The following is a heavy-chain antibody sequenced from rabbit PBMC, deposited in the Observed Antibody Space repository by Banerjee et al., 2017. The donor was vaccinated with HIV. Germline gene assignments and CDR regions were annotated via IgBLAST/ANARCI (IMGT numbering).Heavy chain of an antibody. CDR1: GFSFNNKQV. CDR3: VRTYAMDL. Sequence: QEQLVESGGGLVKPEGSLTLTCTASGFSFNNKQVICWVRQAPGKGLECIACIYAGSTGSSYYASWAQGRFTIPKTSSTTVNLQMTSLTAADTAADFCVRTYAMDLWGPGTLVTVS. J-gene: IGHJ6*01. CDR2: IYAGSTGSS. V-gene: IGHV1S45*01.